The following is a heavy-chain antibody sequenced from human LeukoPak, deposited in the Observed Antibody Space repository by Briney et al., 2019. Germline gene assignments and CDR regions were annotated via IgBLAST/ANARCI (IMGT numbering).Heavy chain of an antibody. V-gene: IGHV3-48*01. J-gene: IGHJ4*02. CDR2: ISSSSSTI. CDR3: AKASCSSSSCYADY. CDR1: GFTFSSYS. D-gene: IGHD2-2*01. Sequence: GGSLRLSCAASGFTFSSYSMSWVRQAPGKGLEWVSYISSSSSTIYYADSVKGRFTISRDNSKNTLYLQMNSLRAEDTAVYYCAKASCSSSSCYADYWGQGTLVTVSS.